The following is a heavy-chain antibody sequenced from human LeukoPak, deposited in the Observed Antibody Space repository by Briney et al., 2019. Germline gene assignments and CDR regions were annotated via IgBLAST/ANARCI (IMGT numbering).Heavy chain of an antibody. CDR1: GFVFRTYA. CDR3: ARVYIAGMTGHYSLDY. Sequence: GGSLRLSCAASGFVFRTYAMHWVRQAPGKGLKYVSGISSNGGTTNYANSVKGRFTISRDNSKNTLYLQMGSLRPEDMAVYYCARVYIAGMTGHYSLDYWGKGTLLTVSS. D-gene: IGHD3-9*01. J-gene: IGHJ4*02. V-gene: IGHV3-64*01. CDR2: ISSNGGTT.